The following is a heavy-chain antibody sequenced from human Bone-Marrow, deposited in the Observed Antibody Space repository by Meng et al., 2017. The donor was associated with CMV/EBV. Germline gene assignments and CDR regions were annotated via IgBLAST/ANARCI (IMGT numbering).Heavy chain of an antibody. CDR1: GGSISSYY. V-gene: IGHV4-59*01. Sequence: ESLKISCTVSGGSISSYYWSWIRQPPGKGLEWIGYIYYSGSTNYNPSRKSRVTISVDTSKNQFSLKLSSVTAADTAVYYCARGAVAGWFDPWGQGTLVTVSS. CDR3: ARGAVAGWFDP. D-gene: IGHD2-15*01. J-gene: IGHJ5*02. CDR2: IYYSGST.